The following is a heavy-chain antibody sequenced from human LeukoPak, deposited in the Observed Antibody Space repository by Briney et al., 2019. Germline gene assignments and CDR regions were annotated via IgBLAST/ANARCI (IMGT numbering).Heavy chain of an antibody. V-gene: IGHV3-66*01. D-gene: IGHD4-11*01. CDR2: ISRGADT. CDR1: GFDVMTNH. Sequence: PGGSLRLSCAASGFDVMTNHMSWVRQAPGEGLEWVSVISRGADTYYADSVKGRFIIYRDSSTNTVYLQMDRLRAEDTAVYFCVKETPGTTMYYWGQGTLVTVSS. CDR3: VKETPGTTMYY. J-gene: IGHJ4*02.